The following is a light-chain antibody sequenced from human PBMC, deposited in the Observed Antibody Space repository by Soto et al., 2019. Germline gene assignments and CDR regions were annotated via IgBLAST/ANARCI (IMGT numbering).Light chain of an antibody. J-gene: IGLJ2*01. CDR3: SSFEASNNLL. CDR1: SSDVGGYNY. Sequence: QSVLTQPPSASGSPGQSVTISCTGTSSDVGGYNYVSWYQQHPGKAPKLMIYEVSKRPSGVPDRFSGSKSGNTASLTVSGLQVEDEAEYYCSSFEASNNLLFGGGTKVTVL. V-gene: IGLV2-8*01. CDR2: EVS.